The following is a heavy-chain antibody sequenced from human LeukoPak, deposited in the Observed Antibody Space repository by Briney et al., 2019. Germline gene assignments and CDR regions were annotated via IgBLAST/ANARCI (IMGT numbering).Heavy chain of an antibody. CDR3: ARAGGDARDGMDV. Sequence: GASVKVSCKASGGTFSSHAITWVRQAPGQGLEWMGWINPNSGGTNYAQKFQGRVTMTRDTSISTAYMGLSRLRSDDTAVYYCARAGGDARDGMDVWGQGTTVTVSS. CDR2: INPNSGGT. J-gene: IGHJ6*02. V-gene: IGHV1-2*02. D-gene: IGHD2-21*02. CDR1: GGTFSSHA.